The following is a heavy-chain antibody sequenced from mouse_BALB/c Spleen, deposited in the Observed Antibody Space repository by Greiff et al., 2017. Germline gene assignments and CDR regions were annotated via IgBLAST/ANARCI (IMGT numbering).Heavy chain of an antibody. CDR3: ARDRGYEGFAY. D-gene: IGHD2-2*01. CDR2: INSNGGST. Sequence: EVMLVESGGGLVQPGGSLKLSCAASGFTFSSYGMSWVRQTPDKRLELVATINSNGGSTYYPDSVKGRFTISRDNAKNTLYLQMSSLKSEDTAMYYCARDRGYEGFAYWGQGTLVTVSA. J-gene: IGHJ3*01. V-gene: IGHV5-6-3*01. CDR1: GFTFSSYG.